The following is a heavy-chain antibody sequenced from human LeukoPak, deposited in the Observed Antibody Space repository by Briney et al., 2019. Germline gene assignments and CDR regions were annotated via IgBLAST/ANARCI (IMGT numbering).Heavy chain of an antibody. D-gene: IGHD6-13*01. V-gene: IGHV3-23*01. CDR2: ISGSGGST. CDR3: AKDMDSSSWAHFDY. CDR1: GFIVSSNY. J-gene: IGHJ4*02. Sequence: GGSLRLSCAASGFIVSSNYMSWVRQAPGKGLEWVSAISGSGGSTYYADSVKGRFTISRDNSKNTLYLQMNSLRAEDTAVYYCAKDMDSSSWAHFDYWGQGTLVTVSS.